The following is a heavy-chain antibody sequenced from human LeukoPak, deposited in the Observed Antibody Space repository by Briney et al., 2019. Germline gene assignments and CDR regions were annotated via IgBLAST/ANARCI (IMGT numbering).Heavy chain of an antibody. CDR1: GGSISSHY. J-gene: IGHJ4*02. CDR3: ARGYYNGSGSYYS. D-gene: IGHD3-10*01. Sequence: PSETLSLTCTVSGGSISSHYWSWIRQPPGKGLEWIGYIYYSGSTNYNPSLKSRVTISVDTSKNQFSLKLSSVTAADTAVYYCARGYYNGSGSYYSWGQGTLVTVSS. CDR2: IYYSGST. V-gene: IGHV4-59*11.